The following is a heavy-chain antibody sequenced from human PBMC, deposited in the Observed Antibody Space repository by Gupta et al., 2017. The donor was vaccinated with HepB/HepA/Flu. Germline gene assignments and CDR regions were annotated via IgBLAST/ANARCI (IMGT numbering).Heavy chain of an antibody. Sequence: EVQLLESGGGLVQPGGSLRLSCAASGFTFSSYSMSWVRQAPGKGLEWVSTVTGNGARTHYADSVQGRFTISRDNSKNTLFLQINSLRAEDTAVYYCADPPGYGFWGQGTLVTVSS. CDR2: VTGNGART. V-gene: IGHV3-23*01. CDR1: GFTFSSYS. CDR3: ADPPGYGF. J-gene: IGHJ4*02. D-gene: IGHD5-24*01.